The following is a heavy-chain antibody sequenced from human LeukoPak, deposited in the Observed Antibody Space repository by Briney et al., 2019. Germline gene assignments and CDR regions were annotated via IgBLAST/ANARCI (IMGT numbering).Heavy chain of an antibody. CDR1: GFTVSSNY. Sequence: GGSLSSSCAASGFTVSSNYVSWVRQTPGKGLGWVSVFYSGGSTYYADSVKSRFTISRDNSKNTLYLQMNSLRAEDTAVYYCARAPGVVRGVPYYYFDYWGQGTLVTVSS. CDR2: FYSGGST. CDR3: ARAPGVVRGVPYYYFDY. D-gene: IGHD3-10*01. J-gene: IGHJ4*02. V-gene: IGHV3-66*01.